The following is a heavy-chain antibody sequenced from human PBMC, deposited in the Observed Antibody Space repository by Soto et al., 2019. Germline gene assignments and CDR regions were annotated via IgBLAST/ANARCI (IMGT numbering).Heavy chain of an antibody. CDR2: INAGNGYT. Sequence: ASVKVSCKASGCSFPNFALHWVRQAPGQRLEWMGWINAGNGYTKNSQKFQGRVTITRDTSASTAYMELSSLRSEDTAVYYCARRVGDGQFDYWGQGTLVTVSS. CDR1: GCSFPNFA. V-gene: IGHV1-3*01. CDR3: ARRVGDGQFDY. D-gene: IGHD1-26*01. J-gene: IGHJ4*02.